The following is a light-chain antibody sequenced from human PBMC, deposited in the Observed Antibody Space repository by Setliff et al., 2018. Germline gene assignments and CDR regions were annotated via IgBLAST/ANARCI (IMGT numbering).Light chain of an antibody. CDR1: TSDFGTYNY. Sequence: VLTQPASVSGSPGQSITISCTGTTSDFGTYNYVSWYQQYPGKAPKLVIYDVSYRPSGVSNRFSGSKSGNTASLTISGLQAEDEGDYYCYSYTSTSSYVFGSGTKV. CDR2: DVS. V-gene: IGLV2-14*03. CDR3: YSYTSTSSYV. J-gene: IGLJ1*01.